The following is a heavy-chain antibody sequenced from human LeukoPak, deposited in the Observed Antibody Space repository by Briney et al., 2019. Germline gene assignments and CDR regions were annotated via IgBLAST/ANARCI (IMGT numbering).Heavy chain of an antibody. CDR3: AKRVPYSSSSVYFDS. Sequence: PGGSLRLSCVASGFTFSGYGMSWVRQAPGKGLQWVSSISDDGRNTYYGGSVKGRFTISRDNSNNILYLQMNSLRVEDTAVYYCAKRVPYSSSSVYFDSWGQGTLVSVSS. CDR2: ISDDGRNT. D-gene: IGHD6-6*01. CDR1: GFTFSGYG. V-gene: IGHV3-23*01. J-gene: IGHJ4*02.